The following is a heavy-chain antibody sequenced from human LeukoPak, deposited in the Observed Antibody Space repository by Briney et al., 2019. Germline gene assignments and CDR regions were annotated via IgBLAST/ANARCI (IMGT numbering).Heavy chain of an antibody. J-gene: IGHJ1*01. V-gene: IGHV1-69*01. CDR3: ARAGGIYYYDSSGRGGFQH. CDR1: GGTFSSYA. D-gene: IGHD3-22*01. Sequence: SVKVSCKASGGTFSSYAISWVRQAPGQGLEWMGGIIPIFGTANYAQKFQGRVTITADESTSTAYMELSSLRSEDTAVYYCARAGGIYYYDSSGRGGFQHWGQGTLVTVSS. CDR2: IIPIFGTA.